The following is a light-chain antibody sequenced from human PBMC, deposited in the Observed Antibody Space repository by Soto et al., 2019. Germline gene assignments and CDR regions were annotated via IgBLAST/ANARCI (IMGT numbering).Light chain of an antibody. CDR2: STS. CDR3: LLYYGGAQRVV. Sequence: QAVVTQEPSLTVSPGGTVTLTCASSTGAVTSGYYPNWFQQKPGQAPRALIYSTSNEHSWTPARFSGSLLGGKAALTLSGVQPEDEAEYYCLLYYGGAQRVVFGGGTKVTVL. J-gene: IGLJ2*01. V-gene: IGLV7-43*01. CDR1: TGAVTSGYY.